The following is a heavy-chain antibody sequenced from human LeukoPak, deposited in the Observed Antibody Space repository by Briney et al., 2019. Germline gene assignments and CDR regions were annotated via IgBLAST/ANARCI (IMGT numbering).Heavy chain of an antibody. CDR1: GFTFSNYW. J-gene: IGHJ6*02. Sequence: GGSLRLSCAASGFTFSNYWTSWVRQAPGKGLEWVANIKQDGSEKYYVDSVKGRFTISRDNAKNSLYLQMNSLRAEDTAVYYCARDSLYYGTDVWGQGTTVTVSS. CDR2: IKQDGSEK. V-gene: IGHV3-7*01. CDR3: ARDSLYYGTDV.